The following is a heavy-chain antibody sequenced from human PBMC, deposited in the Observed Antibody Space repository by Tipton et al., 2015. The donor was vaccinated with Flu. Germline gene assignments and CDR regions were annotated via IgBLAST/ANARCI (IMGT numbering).Heavy chain of an antibody. V-gene: IGHV6-1*01. CDR3: ARGGGGDTVSLFDT. D-gene: IGHD2-15*01. CDR1: GDIVSSNSAS. Sequence: GLVKPSQTISLTCAISGDIVSSNSASWNWIRQSPSRGLEWLGRTYYRSKWYDDYAASVKSRIIINPDTSKNQFSLQLNSVTPEDRAMFYWARGGGGDTVSLFDTWGQGTLVTVSS. CDR2: TYYRSKWYD. J-gene: IGHJ5*02.